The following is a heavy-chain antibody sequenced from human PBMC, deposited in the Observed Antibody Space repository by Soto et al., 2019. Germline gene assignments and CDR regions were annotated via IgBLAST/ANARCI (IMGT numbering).Heavy chain of an antibody. Sequence: QVQLQESGPGLVKPSETLSLTCTVPGGSISSSYWSWIRKPPGKGLEWIGYIDYSGNANYNPSLKCIVMISVATSKNHAFLKLSSVTAADTAVYCSARRYGGTRDYWGQGNLVTGSS. J-gene: IGHJ4*02. CDR2: IDYSGNA. CDR3: ARRYGGTRDY. CDR1: GGSISSSY. V-gene: IGHV4-59*08. D-gene: IGHD4-17*01.